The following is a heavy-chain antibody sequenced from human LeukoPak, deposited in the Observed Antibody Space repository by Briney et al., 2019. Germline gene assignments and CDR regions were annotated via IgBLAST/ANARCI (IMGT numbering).Heavy chain of an antibody. V-gene: IGHV3-53*01. Sequence: GGSLRLSCAASGFTVSSNYMSWVRQAPGKGLEWVSVIYSGGSTYYADSVKGRFTISRDNSKNTLYLQMNSPRAEDTAVYYCARGIYDSSGYLQYYFDYWGQGTLVTVSS. D-gene: IGHD3-22*01. J-gene: IGHJ4*02. CDR1: GFTVSSNY. CDR3: ARGIYDSSGYLQYYFDY. CDR2: IYSGGST.